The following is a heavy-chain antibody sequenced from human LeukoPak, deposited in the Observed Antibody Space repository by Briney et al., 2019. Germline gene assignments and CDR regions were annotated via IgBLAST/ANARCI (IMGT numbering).Heavy chain of an antibody. CDR1: GYTFTSYD. CDR3: ARGVVVVPAAIVHYYYYMDV. Sequence: ASVKVSCKASGYTFTSYDINWVRQATEQGLEWMGWMNPNSGNTGYAQKFQGRATMTRNTSISTAYMELSSLRSEDTAVYYCARGVVVVPAAIVHYYYYMDVWGKGTTVTVYS. V-gene: IGHV1-8*01. J-gene: IGHJ6*03. CDR2: MNPNSGNT. D-gene: IGHD2-2*01.